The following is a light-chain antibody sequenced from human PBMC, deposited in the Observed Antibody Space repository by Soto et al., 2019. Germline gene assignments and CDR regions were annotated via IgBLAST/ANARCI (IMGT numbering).Light chain of an antibody. Sequence: EIVLTQSPATLSLSPGERATLSCRASQSVTTYLAWYQQRPGQAPRLLIYGASNRATGIPARFSGSGSGTDFTLTINSLEPEDFAVYYCQQRSNWPAKFGKGKRLEI. CDR2: GAS. CDR3: QQRSNWPAK. CDR1: QSVTTY. J-gene: IGKJ5*01. V-gene: IGKV3-11*01.